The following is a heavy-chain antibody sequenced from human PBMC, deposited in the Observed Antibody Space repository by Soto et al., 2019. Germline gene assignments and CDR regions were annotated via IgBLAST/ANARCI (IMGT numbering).Heavy chain of an antibody. J-gene: IGHJ6*02. Sequence: QLQLQESGPGRVKPSETLSLTCTVSGGSISSSGYYWGWIRQPPGKGLEWIANIYYSGSTYYNPSLKSRVTISVDTSKNQFSLKLTSVTPADTAVFYCASNLYSSSSPDVWGQGTTVTVSS. V-gene: IGHV4-39*01. CDR2: IYYSGST. CDR3: ASNLYSSSSPDV. CDR1: GGSISSSGYY. D-gene: IGHD6-13*01.